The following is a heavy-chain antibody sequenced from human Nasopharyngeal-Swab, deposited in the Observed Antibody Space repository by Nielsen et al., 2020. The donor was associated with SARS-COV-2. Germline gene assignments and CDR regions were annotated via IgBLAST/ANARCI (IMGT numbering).Heavy chain of an antibody. CDR3: EKDTSADMDV. J-gene: IGHJ6*02. V-gene: IGHV3-23*01. Sequence: GGSLRLSCEASGFTFESYGMTWVRQAPGKGLEWVSPISGSGDNKHYADPVRGRFTITRDNAQRTVFLQMNSLRAEDTALYYCEKDTSADMDVWGQGTTVIVSS. CDR1: GFTFESYG. CDR2: ISGSGDNK.